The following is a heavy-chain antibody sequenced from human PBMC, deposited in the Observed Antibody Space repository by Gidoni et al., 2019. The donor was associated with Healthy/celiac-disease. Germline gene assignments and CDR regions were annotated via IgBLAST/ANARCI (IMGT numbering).Heavy chain of an antibody. CDR1: GGSISSYY. D-gene: IGHD6-13*01. CDR3: ASSSSWYPSDY. CDR2: IYYSGST. V-gene: IGHV4-59*01. Sequence: QVQLQESGPGLVKPSETLSLTCPVSGGSISSYYWSWIRQPPGKGLEWIGYIYYSGSTNYNPSLKSRVTISVDTSKNQFSLKLSSVTAADTAVYYCASSSSWYPSDYWGQGTLVTVSS. J-gene: IGHJ4*02.